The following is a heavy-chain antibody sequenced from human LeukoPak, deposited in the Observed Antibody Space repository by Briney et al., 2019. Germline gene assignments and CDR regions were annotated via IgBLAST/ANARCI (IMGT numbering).Heavy chain of an antibody. CDR1: GFTVSSNY. CDR2: IYSGGST. J-gene: IGHJ4*02. Sequence: GGSLRLSCAASGFTVSSNYMSWVRQAPGKGLEWVSLIYSGGSTYYADSVKGRFTISRDNSKNTLYLQMNSLRAEDTAVYYCASSAAAAQYYFNYWGRGTLATVSS. V-gene: IGHV3-66*01. CDR3: ASSAAAAQYYFNY. D-gene: IGHD2-15*01.